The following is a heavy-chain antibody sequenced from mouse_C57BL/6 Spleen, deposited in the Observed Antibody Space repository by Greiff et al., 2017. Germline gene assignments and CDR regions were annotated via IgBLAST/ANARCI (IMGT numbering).Heavy chain of an antibody. CDR3: ARPITTVVAKAMDY. Sequence: VQLQQSVAELARPGASVKMSCKASGYTFTSYTMHWVKQRPGQGLEWIGYINPSSGYTKYNQKFKDKATLTADKSSSTAYMQLSSLTSEDSAVYYCARPITTVVAKAMDYWGQGTSVTVSS. J-gene: IGHJ4*01. D-gene: IGHD1-1*01. CDR1: GYTFTSYT. CDR2: INPSSGYT. V-gene: IGHV1-4*01.